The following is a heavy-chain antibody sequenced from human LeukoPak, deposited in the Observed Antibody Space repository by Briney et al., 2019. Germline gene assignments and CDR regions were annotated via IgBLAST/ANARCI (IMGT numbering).Heavy chain of an antibody. CDR2: IYSGGTT. J-gene: IGHJ4*02. CDR1: GFTVSSNY. V-gene: IGHV3-66*01. Sequence: GGSLRLSCVVSGFTVSSNYMSWVRQAPGRGLEWVSLIYSGGTTYYADSVKGRFTISRDNSKNTLYLQMDSLKTEDTAVYYCGGEGYFSGWFIDYWGQGTLVTVSS. D-gene: IGHD6-19*01. CDR3: GGEGYFSGWFIDY.